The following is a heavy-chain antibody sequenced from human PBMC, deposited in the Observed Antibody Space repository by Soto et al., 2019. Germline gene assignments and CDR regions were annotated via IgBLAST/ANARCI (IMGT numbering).Heavy chain of an antibody. J-gene: IGHJ4*02. D-gene: IGHD5-18*01. CDR2: TYSGGST. V-gene: IGHV3-53*01. CDR1: GFTVRSTY. CDR3: ARSGYRHGPIDY. Sequence: GGSLRLSCAASGFTVRSTYMSWVRQAPGKGLEWVSVTYSGGSTYYADSVKGRFTISRDNSKNTLYLQMNSLRAEDTAVYYCARSGYRHGPIDYWGQGTLVTLSS.